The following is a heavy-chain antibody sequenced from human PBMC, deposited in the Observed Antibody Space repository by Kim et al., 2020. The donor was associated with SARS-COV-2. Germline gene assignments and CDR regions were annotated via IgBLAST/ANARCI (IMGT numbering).Heavy chain of an antibody. D-gene: IGHD2-2*01. Sequence: YADSVKGRCTTSRDNAKNSLYLQINSLAADDTAVYYCARVGSVVAAGTTDFWGQGTLVTVSS. J-gene: IGHJ4*02. CDR3: ARVGSVVAAGTTDF. V-gene: IGHV3-11*01.